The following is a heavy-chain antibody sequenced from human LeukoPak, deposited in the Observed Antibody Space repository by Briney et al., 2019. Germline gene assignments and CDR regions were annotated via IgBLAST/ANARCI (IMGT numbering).Heavy chain of an antibody. D-gene: IGHD3-10*01. CDR2: IYYSGST. V-gene: IGHV4-30-2*01. CDR3: ARAPKVRGVIGFDY. CDR1: GGSISSGGYS. Sequence: SETLSLTCAVSGGSISSGGYSWSWIRQPPGKGLEWIGYIYYSGSTYYNPSLKSRVTISVDRSKNQFSLKLSSVTAADTAVYYCARAPKVRGVIGFDYWGQGTLVTVSS. J-gene: IGHJ4*02.